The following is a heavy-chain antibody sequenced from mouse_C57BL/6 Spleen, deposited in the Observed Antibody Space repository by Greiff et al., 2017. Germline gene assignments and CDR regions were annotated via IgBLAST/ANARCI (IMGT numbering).Heavy chain of an antibody. J-gene: IGHJ2*01. CDR1: GYAFSSSW. CDR2: IYPGDGDT. Sequence: VMLVESGPELVKPGASVKISCKASGYAFSSSWMNWVKQRPGKGLEWIGLIYPGDGDTNYNGKFKGKATLTADKSSSTAYMQLSSLTSEDSAVYFCARDYGSSPFDYWGQGTTLTVSS. V-gene: IGHV1-82*01. CDR3: ARDYGSSPFDY. D-gene: IGHD1-1*01.